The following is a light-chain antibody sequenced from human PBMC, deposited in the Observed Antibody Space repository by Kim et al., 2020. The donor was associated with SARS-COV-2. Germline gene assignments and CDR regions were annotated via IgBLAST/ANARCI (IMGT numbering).Light chain of an antibody. CDR2: GAS. CDR3: QQYGSSVIT. J-gene: IGKJ5*01. Sequence: SPGDRATLSCRASQTVSSNYLAWYQQKPGQAPRLLISGASSRATGIPDRFSGSGSGTDFTLTISRLEPEDFAVYYCQQYGSSVITFGQGTRLEIK. V-gene: IGKV3-20*01. CDR1: QTVSSNY.